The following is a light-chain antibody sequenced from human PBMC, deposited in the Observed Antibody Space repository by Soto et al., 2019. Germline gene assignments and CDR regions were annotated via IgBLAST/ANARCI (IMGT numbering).Light chain of an antibody. CDR2: GAS. J-gene: IGKJ4*01. Sequence: EIVLTQSPGTLSLSPGERATLSCRASQSVSSSYLAWYQQKPGQAPRLLIYGASSRATGIPDRFSGSGSGKDFTLTISRLEPEDFAVYYCQQYGSSPLGTFGGGTKVEIK. CDR3: QQYGSSPLGT. V-gene: IGKV3-20*01. CDR1: QSVSSSY.